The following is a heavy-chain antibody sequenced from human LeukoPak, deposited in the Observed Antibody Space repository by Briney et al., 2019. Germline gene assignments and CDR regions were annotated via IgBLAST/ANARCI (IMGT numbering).Heavy chain of an antibody. CDR1: GYTFTGYY. J-gene: IGHJ4*02. Sequence: ASVKVSCKASGYTFTGYYMHWVRQAPGQGLEWMGWINPNSGGTNYAQKFQGRVTMTRDTSISTAYMELSRLRSDDTAVYYCARGRKEWLFMTGYFDYWGQGTLVTVSS. D-gene: IGHD3-3*01. CDR3: ARGRKEWLFMTGYFDY. V-gene: IGHV1-2*02. CDR2: INPNSGGT.